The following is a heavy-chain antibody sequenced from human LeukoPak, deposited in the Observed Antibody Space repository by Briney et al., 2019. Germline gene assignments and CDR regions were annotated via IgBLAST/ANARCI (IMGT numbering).Heavy chain of an antibody. J-gene: IGHJ6*02. V-gene: IGHV3-7*03. D-gene: IGHD2-15*01. CDR2: INHNGNVN. CDR1: GFTFSSYW. CDR3: ARGGGSDV. Sequence: GGSLRLSCAASGFTFSSYWMNWARQAPGKGLEWVASINHNGNVNYYVDSVKGRFTISRDNAKNSLYLQMSNLRAEDTAVYFCARGGGSDVWGQGATVTVSS.